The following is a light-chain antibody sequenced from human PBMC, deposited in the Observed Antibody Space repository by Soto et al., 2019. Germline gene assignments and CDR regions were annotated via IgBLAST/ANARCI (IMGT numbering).Light chain of an antibody. V-gene: IGKV3D-15*01. Sequence: IVLTQSPATLSVSPGERATLSCRASQSVSSNLAWHHQRPGQAPRLLIYVASTRATGVPARFSGGGSGTEFTLTITSLQSEDFAVYWCQQYNNWPLNFGPGTRLEIK. CDR1: QSVSSN. CDR2: VAS. CDR3: QQYNNWPLN. J-gene: IGKJ5*01.